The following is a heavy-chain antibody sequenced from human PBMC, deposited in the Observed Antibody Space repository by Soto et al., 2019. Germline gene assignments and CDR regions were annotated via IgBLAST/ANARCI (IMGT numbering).Heavy chain of an antibody. CDR2: IKSKTDGGTT. CDR1: CFTFSNAW. Sequence: PGGSLRLSSAASCFTFSNAWMRWVRQAQGKGLEWVGRIKSKTDGGTTDYAAPVKGRFTISREDSNNTLYLQMNSLKTEDTAVYYCTSDLRFFEWTYHYMDVWGEGTTVTVSS. D-gene: IGHD3-3*01. CDR3: TSDLRFFEWTYHYMDV. J-gene: IGHJ6*03. V-gene: IGHV3-15*01.